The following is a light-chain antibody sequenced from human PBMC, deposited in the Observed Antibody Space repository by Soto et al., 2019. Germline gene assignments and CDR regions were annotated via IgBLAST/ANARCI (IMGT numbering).Light chain of an antibody. V-gene: IGKV3-20*01. CDR2: GAS. CDR1: QSVDRY. J-gene: IGKJ1*01. Sequence: EIVLTQSPGTPSLSPGERARLSCRASQSVDRYLAWYQQKPGQAPRLLIYGASTRATGIPDRFSGGGSGTDFTLTISRLEPEDFAVYYCQQYGVSPRTFGQGTKVDIK. CDR3: QQYGVSPRT.